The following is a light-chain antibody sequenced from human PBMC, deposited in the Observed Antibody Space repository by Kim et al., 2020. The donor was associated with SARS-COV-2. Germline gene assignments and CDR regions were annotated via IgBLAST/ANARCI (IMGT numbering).Light chain of an antibody. V-gene: IGLV3-19*01. Sequence: AVGQTGRRTCQGDSLRNYYATGYQQRPGQAPVLVLYGKYNRPSGIPDRFSGSASGNTASLTSTGAQAEDEADYYCNSRDSSGDHVVFGGGTQLTVL. CDR2: GKY. CDR3: NSRDSSGDHVV. J-gene: IGLJ3*02. CDR1: SLRNYY.